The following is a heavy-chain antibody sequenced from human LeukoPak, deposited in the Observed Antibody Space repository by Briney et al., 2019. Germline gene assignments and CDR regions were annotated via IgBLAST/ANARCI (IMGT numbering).Heavy chain of an antibody. CDR3: ARVDPYYYDSSGYYTRDNYFDY. CDR1: GYTFTSYG. CDR2: ISAYNGNT. J-gene: IGHJ4*02. D-gene: IGHD3-22*01. V-gene: IGHV1-18*01. Sequence: EASVTVSCTASGYTFTSYGISWVRQAPGQGLEWMGWISAYNGNTNYAQKLQGRVTMTTDTSTSTAYMELRSLRSDDTAVYYCARVDPYYYDSSGYYTRDNYFDYWGQGTLVTVSS.